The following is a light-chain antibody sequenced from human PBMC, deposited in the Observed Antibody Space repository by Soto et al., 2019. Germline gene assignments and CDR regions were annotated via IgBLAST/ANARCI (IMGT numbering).Light chain of an antibody. CDR3: QVWDSSSDHYV. CDR2: DDS. CDR1: NIGTIR. V-gene: IGLV3-21*02. J-gene: IGLJ1*01. Sequence: SYELAQPPSVSVAPGQTARITCGGNNIGTIRVHWYQQKPGQAHVLVVCDDSDRPSGIPERFSGSNSGNTATLTISRVEAGDEADYYCQVWDSSSDHYVFATGTKLTVL.